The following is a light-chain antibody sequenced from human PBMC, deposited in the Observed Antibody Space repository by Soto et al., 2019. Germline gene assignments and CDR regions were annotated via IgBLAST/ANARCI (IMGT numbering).Light chain of an antibody. CDR3: SSYAGSNNLV. V-gene: IGLV2-8*01. CDR1: SSDVGGYNY. CDR2: EVS. Sequence: QSALTQPPSASGSPGQSVTISCTGTSSDVGGYNYVSWYQQHPGKAPKLMIYEVSNRPSGVPYRFSGSKSGNRASLTVSGLQAEDEADYYCSSYAGSNNLVFGGGTKLTVL. J-gene: IGLJ2*01.